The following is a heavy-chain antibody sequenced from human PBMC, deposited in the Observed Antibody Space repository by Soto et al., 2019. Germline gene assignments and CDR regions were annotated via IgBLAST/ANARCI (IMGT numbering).Heavy chain of an antibody. CDR1: GGSISSSSYY. Sequence: QLQLQESGPGLVKPSETLSLTCTVSGGSISSSSYYWGWIRQPPGKGLEWIGSIYYSGSTYYNPSLKSRVTISVDTSKNQFSLKLSSVTAADTAVYYCARRTYSRGWYFDLWGRGTLVTVSS. V-gene: IGHV4-39*01. CDR3: ARRTYSRGWYFDL. D-gene: IGHD6-13*01. J-gene: IGHJ2*01. CDR2: IYYSGST.